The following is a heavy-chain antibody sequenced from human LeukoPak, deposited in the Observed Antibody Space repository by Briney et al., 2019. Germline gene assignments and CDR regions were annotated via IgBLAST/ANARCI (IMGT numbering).Heavy chain of an antibody. J-gene: IGHJ4*02. V-gene: IGHV3-53*01. Sequence: GRSLRLPRAASRFPLSSNYMSWVRQAPGRGLEWVSVIYSGGSKYKPDSVKGRFTISRDNSKNALYLQMNSLRAEDTAVYYCARVAMIVAKPYDNWGQGTLVTVSS. D-gene: IGHD3-22*01. CDR1: RFPLSSNY. CDR2: IYSGGSK. CDR3: ARVAMIVAKPYDN.